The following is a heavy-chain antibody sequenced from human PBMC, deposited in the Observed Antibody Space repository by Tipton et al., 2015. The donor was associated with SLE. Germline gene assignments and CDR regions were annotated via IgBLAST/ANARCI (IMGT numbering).Heavy chain of an antibody. D-gene: IGHD2-15*01. V-gene: IGHV4-39*01. CDR3: ATTGGYCSANSCASDSFDF. CDR1: GGSISSSSYY. J-gene: IGHJ3*01. Sequence: LSLTCTVSGGSISSSSYYWGWIRQPPGKGLEWIGNIYYRGSTYYNLPLRSRVSISVDTSKNQFSLKLSYVTAADTAVYFCATTGGYCSANSCASDSFDFWGHGTMVTVSS. CDR2: IYYRGST.